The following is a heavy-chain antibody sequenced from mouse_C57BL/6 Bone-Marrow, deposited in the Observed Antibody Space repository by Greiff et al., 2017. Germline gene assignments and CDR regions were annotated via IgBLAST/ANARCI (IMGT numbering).Heavy chain of an antibody. CDR1: GFTFSSYA. J-gene: IGHJ4*01. V-gene: IGHV5-4*03. D-gene: IGHD2-2*01. CDR2: ISDGGSYT. Sequence: EVMLVESGGGLVKPGGSLKLSCAASGFTFSSYAMSWVRQTPEKRLEWVATISDGGSYTYYPDNVKGRFTITRDNAKNNLYLQMSHLKSEDTAVYYCARGGLPYYAMDYWGQGTSVTVSS. CDR3: ARGGLPYYAMDY.